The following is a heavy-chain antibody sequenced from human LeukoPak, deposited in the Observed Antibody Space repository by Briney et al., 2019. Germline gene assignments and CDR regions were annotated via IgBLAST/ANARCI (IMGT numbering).Heavy chain of an antibody. D-gene: IGHD3/OR15-3a*01. J-gene: IGHJ3*02. CDR1: GFTFDDYA. CDR3: AREWTAFDI. V-gene: IGHV3-74*01. CDR2: INSDGSST. Sequence: PGGSLRLSCAASGFTFDDYAMHWVRQAPGKGLVWVSRINSDGSSTSYADSVKGRFTISRDNAKNTLYLQMNSLRAEDTAVYYCAREWTAFDIWGQGTMVTVSS.